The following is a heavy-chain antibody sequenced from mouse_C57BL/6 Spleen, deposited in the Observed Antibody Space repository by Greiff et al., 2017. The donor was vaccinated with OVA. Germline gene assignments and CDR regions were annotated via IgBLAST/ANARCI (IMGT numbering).Heavy chain of an antibody. J-gene: IGHJ4*01. CDR2: IYPGDGDT. CDR1: GYAFSSSW. V-gene: IGHV1-82*01. CDR3: ARSGATTVVARAMDY. D-gene: IGHD1-1*01. Sequence: QVQLQQPGPELVKPGASVKISCKASGYAFSSSWMNWVKQRPGKGLEWIGRIYPGDGDTNYNGKFKGKATLTADKSSSTAYMQLSSLTSEDSAVYFCARSGATTVVARAMDYWGQGTSVTVSS.